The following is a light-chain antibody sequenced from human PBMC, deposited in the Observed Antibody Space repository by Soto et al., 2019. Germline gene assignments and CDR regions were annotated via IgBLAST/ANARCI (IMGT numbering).Light chain of an antibody. Sequence: EIVLTQSPATLSLSPGERATLSCRASQSVSSYLAWYQQKPGQAPRLLIYDASNRATGIPARFSGSGSGTDFTLTISSRKPEDFAVYYCQQRSNWPPAFGQGTRLEIK. CDR1: QSVSSY. V-gene: IGKV3-11*01. CDR3: QQRSNWPPA. J-gene: IGKJ5*01. CDR2: DAS.